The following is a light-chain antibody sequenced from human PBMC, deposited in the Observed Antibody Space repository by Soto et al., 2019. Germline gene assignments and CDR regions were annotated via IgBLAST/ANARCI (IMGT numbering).Light chain of an antibody. CDR3: CSYGGSYALYV. Sequence: QSALTQPRSVSGSPGQSVTISCTGTSSDVGGYNYVSWYQHHPGKAPKLMIYDVSERPSGVPDRFSGSKSGNTASLTISGLQAEDEADYYCCSYGGSYALYVSGTGTKLTVL. CDR1: SSDVGGYNY. CDR2: DVS. V-gene: IGLV2-11*01. J-gene: IGLJ1*01.